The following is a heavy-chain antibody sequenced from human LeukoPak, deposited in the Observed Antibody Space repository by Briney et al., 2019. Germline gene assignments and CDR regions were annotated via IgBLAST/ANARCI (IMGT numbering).Heavy chain of an antibody. CDR2: MNPNSGNT. V-gene: IGHV1-8*01. Sequence: GASVKVSCKASGYIFTTYDINWVRQATGQGLEWMGWMNPNSGNTGYAQRFQDRVTMTRNTSISTAYMELSSLRSEDTAVYYCARGLVRAAAGSLWFDPWGQGTLVTVSS. CDR1: GYIFTTYD. CDR3: ARGLVRAAAGSLWFDP. J-gene: IGHJ5*02. D-gene: IGHD6-13*01.